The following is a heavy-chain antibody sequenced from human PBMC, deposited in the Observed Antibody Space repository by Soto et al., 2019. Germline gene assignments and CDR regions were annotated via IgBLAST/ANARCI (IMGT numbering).Heavy chain of an antibody. V-gene: IGHV3-30*18. CDR3: AKGGRQWLVTSDFNY. CDR1: GFTFSDYA. J-gene: IGHJ4*02. D-gene: IGHD6-19*01. CDR2: VSHDGRNT. Sequence: VQLVESGGGVVQPGRSLRLSCAASGFTFSDYAMHWVRQSPGKGLEWVAVVSHDGRNTHYADSVKGRFTISRDSSKNTVSLEMTSLSAEDTGFYYCAKGGRQWLVTSDFNYWGQGSLVTVSS.